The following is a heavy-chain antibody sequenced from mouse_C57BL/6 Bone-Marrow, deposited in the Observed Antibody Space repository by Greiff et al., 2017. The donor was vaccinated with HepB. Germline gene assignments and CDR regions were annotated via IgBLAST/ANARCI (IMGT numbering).Heavy chain of an antibody. Sequence: VQLQQSGPELVKPGASVKMSCKASGYTFTDYNMHWVKQSHGKSLEWIGYINPNNGGTSYNQKFKGKATLTVNKSSSTAYMELRSLTSEDSAVYYCAREGITTVVAEVDYWGQGTTLTVSS. CDR3: AREGITTVVAEVDY. J-gene: IGHJ2*01. V-gene: IGHV1-22*01. D-gene: IGHD1-1*01. CDR1: GYTFTDYN. CDR2: INPNNGGT.